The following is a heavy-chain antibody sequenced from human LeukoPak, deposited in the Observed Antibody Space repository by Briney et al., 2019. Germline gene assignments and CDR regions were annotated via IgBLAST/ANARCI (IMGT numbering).Heavy chain of an antibody. CDR1: GHTFTSYG. V-gene: IGHV1-18*01. Sequence: ASVKVSCKASGHTFTSYGISWVRQAPGQGLEWMGWISAYNGNTNYAQKLQGRVTMTTDTSTSTAYMELRSLRSDDTAVYYCARSDMGQLPTAFFDYWGQGTLVTVSS. CDR2: ISAYNGNT. CDR3: ARSDMGQLPTAFFDY. J-gene: IGHJ4*02. D-gene: IGHD2-2*01.